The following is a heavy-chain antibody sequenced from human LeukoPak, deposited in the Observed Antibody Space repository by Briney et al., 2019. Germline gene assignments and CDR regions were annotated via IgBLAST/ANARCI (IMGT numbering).Heavy chain of an antibody. D-gene: IGHD3-22*01. CDR3: ASLRYYYDSSGSSPVDY. V-gene: IGHV4-34*01. CDR2: INHSGNT. J-gene: IGHJ4*02. Sequence: PSETLSLTCAVYGGSFSGYYWSWIRQPPGKGLEWIGEINHSGNTNYNPSLKSRVTISVDTSKNQFSLKLSSVTAADTAVYHCASLRYYYDSSGSSPVDYWGQGTLVTVSS. CDR1: GGSFSGYY.